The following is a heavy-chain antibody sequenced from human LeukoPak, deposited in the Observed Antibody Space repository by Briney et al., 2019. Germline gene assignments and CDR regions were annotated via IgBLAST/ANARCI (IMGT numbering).Heavy chain of an antibody. Sequence: PSETLSLTCGVTGGSFSDYLWNWVRQSPGKGLEWIGEINHSGTTNYNPSLKSRVTISIDRPRNQFSLNLTSVTAADTAVFYCARGVKQLARFYFYMDVWGKGTTVTVSS. CDR2: INHSGTT. CDR1: GGSFSDYL. J-gene: IGHJ6*03. D-gene: IGHD3-22*01. V-gene: IGHV4-34*01. CDR3: ARGVKQLARFYFYMDV.